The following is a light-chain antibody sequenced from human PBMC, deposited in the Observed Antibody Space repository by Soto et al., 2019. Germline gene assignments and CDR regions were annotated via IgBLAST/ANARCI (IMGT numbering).Light chain of an antibody. V-gene: IGLV2-11*01. Sequence: QSVLTQPRSVSGSPGQSVTISCTGTSSDVAAYNYVSWYQQHPGKAPKLLICDVSRWPSGVPDRFSGSKSGNTASLTISGLQAEDEADYYCCSYAGSYTYVVFGGGTKLTVL. J-gene: IGLJ2*01. CDR2: DVS. CDR1: SSDVAAYNY. CDR3: CSYAGSYTYVV.